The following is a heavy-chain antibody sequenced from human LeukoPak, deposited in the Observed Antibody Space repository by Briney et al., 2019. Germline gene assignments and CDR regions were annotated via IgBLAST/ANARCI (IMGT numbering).Heavy chain of an antibody. CDR2: ISWNSGSI. CDR3: AKNYGSGSYFDAFDI. V-gene: IGHV3-9*01. D-gene: IGHD3-10*01. CDR1: GFTFDDYA. J-gene: IGHJ3*02. Sequence: PGGSLRLSCAASGFTFDDYAMHWVRQAPGKGLEWVSGISWNSGSIGYADSVKGRFTISRDNAKNSLYLQMNSLRAEDTALYYCAKNYGSGSYFDAFDIWGQGTMVTVSS.